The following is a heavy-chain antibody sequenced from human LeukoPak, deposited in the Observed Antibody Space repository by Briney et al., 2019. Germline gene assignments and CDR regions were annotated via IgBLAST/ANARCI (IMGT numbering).Heavy chain of an antibody. V-gene: IGHV3-7*04. CDR2: IKQDGSEK. CDR3: ARGRYCSGGSCYSAAFDI. D-gene: IGHD2-15*01. Sequence: GGSLRLSCAASGFTFSSYWMSWVRQAPGKGLEWVANIKQDGSEKYYVDSVKGRFTISRDNAKNPLYLQMNSLRAEDTAVYYCARGRYCSGGSCYSAAFDIWGQGTMVTVSS. J-gene: IGHJ3*02. CDR1: GFTFSSYW.